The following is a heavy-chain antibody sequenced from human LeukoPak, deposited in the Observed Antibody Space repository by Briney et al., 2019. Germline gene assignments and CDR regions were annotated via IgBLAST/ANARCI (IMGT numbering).Heavy chain of an antibody. CDR1: GFTFSNYW. CDR3: AKDRYSGLNTIDY. D-gene: IGHD6-13*01. J-gene: IGHJ4*02. Sequence: PGGSLRLSCAASGFTFSNYWMHWVRQAPGKGLVWVSRIFSDGSSTTYADSVKGRFTISRDNSKSTLYLQMNSLRAEDTAVYYCAKDRYSGLNTIDYWGQGTLVTVSS. V-gene: IGHV3-74*01. CDR2: IFSDGSST.